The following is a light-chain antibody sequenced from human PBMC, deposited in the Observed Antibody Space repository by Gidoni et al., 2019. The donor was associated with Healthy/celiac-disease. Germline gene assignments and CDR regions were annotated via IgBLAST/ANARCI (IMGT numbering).Light chain of an antibody. CDR3: QQYNNWLQT. CDR1: QSVSSN. J-gene: IGKJ1*01. Sequence: EIGMTQSPATLSVSPGERATLSRRASQSVSSNLAWYQQKPGQAPRLLLYGSSTRATGIPARFSGSWSGTEFTLTISRLQSEYFAVYYCQQYNNWLQTFGQGTKVEIK. CDR2: GSS. V-gene: IGKV3-15*01.